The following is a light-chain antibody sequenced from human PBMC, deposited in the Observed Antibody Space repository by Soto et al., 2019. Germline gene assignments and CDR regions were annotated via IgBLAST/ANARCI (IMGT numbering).Light chain of an antibody. V-gene: IGKV3-15*01. CDR3: QQYNNWPPWT. Sequence: EILMTQLPPPRSVSPGERATLPARAVKGFSTNLACYQQKPGQAPRLLIYGASTRATGVPARFSGSRSGTEFTLTVSSLQSEDFAVYYCQQYNNWPPWTFGPGTKVDIK. J-gene: IGKJ3*01. CDR1: KGFSTN. CDR2: GAS.